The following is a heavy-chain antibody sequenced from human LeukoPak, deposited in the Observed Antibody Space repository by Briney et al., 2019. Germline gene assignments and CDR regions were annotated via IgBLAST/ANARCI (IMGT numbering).Heavy chain of an antibody. CDR2: IIPILGIA. J-gene: IGHJ3*02. Sequence: ASVKVSCEASGGTFSSYAISWVRQAPGQGLEWMGRIIPILGIANYAQKFQGRVTITADKSTSTAYMELSSLRSEDTAVYYCASGLLHFDIWGQGTMVTVSS. D-gene: IGHD3-22*01. CDR1: GGTFSSYA. V-gene: IGHV1-69*04. CDR3: ASGLLHFDI.